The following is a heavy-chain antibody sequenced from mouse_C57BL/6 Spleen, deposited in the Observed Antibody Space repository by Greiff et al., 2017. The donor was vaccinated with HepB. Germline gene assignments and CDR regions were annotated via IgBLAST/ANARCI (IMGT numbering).Heavy chain of an antibody. J-gene: IGHJ4*01. CDR2: ISYSGST. CDR3: ARGIYYYAMDY. CDR1: GYSITSGYD. Sequence: DVQLQESGPGMVKPSQSLSLTCTVTGYSITSGYDWHWIRHFPGNKLEWMGYISYSGSTNYNPSLKSRISITHDTSKNHFFLKLNSVTTEDTATYYCARGIYYYAMDYWGQGTSVTVSS. V-gene: IGHV3-1*01.